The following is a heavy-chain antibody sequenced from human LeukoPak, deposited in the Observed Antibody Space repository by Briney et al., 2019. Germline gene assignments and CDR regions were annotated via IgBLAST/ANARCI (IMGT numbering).Heavy chain of an antibody. V-gene: IGHV4-39*07. Sequence: MPSETLSLTCTVSGGSISSSSYYWGWIRQPPGKGLEWIGSIYYSGSTYYNPSLKSRVTISVDTSKNQFSLKLSSVTAADTAVYYCAREIDIVVVTANRKYFDYWGQGTLVTVSS. CDR1: GGSISSSSYY. D-gene: IGHD2-21*02. CDR2: IYYSGST. CDR3: AREIDIVVVTANRKYFDY. J-gene: IGHJ4*02.